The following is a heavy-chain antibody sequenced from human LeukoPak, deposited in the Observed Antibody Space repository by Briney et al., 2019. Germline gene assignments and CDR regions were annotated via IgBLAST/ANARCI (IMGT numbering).Heavy chain of an antibody. CDR1: GFTFSDYY. D-gene: IGHD5-12*01. CDR3: ARDQGYSGYDWRFDP. CDR2: ISSSVSTI. J-gene: IGHJ5*02. V-gene: IGHV3-11*01. Sequence: PGGSLRLSCAASGFTFSDYYVSWIRQAPGTGLEWVSYISSSVSTIYYADSVKGRFTIARDNAKDSLYLQMNSLRAEDTAVYYCARDQGYSGYDWRFDPWGQGTLVTVSS.